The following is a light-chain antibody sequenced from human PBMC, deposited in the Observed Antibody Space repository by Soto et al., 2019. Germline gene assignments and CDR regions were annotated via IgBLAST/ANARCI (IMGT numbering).Light chain of an antibody. V-gene: IGLV1-47*01. CDR3: AAWDDSLSDVV. CDR1: SSNIGSNY. Sequence: QAVVTQPPSASGTPGQRVTISCSGSSSNIGSNYVYWYQQLPGTAPKLLIYRNNQRPSGVPDRFSGSKSGTSASLAIRGLRSEDEADYYCAAWDDSLSDVVFGGGTKLTVL. J-gene: IGLJ2*01. CDR2: RNN.